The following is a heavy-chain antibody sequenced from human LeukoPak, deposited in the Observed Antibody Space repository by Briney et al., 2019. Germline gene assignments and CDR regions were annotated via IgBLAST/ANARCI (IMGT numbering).Heavy chain of an antibody. CDR2: IYPGDSDT. D-gene: IGHD2-2*01. V-gene: IGHV5-51*01. J-gene: IGHJ5*02. Sequence: GESLKISCKGSGYSLTSYWIGWVRQMPGKGLEWMGIIYPGDSDTRYSPSFQGQVTISADKSISTAYLQWSSLKASDTAMYYCASSYCSSTSCSPSWFDPWGQGTLVTVSS. CDR3: ASSYCSSTSCSPSWFDP. CDR1: GYSLTSYW.